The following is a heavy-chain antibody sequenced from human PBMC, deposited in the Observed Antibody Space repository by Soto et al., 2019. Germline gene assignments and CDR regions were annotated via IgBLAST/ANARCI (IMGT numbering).Heavy chain of an antibody. J-gene: IGHJ3*02. CDR3: ARIAARRGAFDI. D-gene: IGHD6-6*01. CDR2: IFSNDEK. Sequence: QVTLKESGPVLVKPTETLTLTCTVSGFSLSNAKMGVSWIRQPPGKALEWLAHIFSNDEKSYITSLKRRLSIYKETSKTQVVLTMTNMDPVDTPTYYCARIAARRGAFDIWGQGTMVTVSS. V-gene: IGHV2-26*01. CDR1: GFSLSNAKMG.